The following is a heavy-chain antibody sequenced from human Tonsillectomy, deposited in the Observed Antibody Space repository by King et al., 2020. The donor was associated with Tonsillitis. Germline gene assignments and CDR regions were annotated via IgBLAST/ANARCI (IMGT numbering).Heavy chain of an antibody. CDR3: IRFAAPEYGDYGDY. Sequence: VQLVESGGGLVQPGGSLKLSCAASGFPFSGSAMHWVRQTSGKGLEWVGRIRTKPNSYATAYAASVTGRFTISRDDSKKTAYLQMISLKTEDTAVYYCIRFAAPEYGDYGDYWGQGTLVTVSS. CDR1: GFPFSGSA. J-gene: IGHJ4*02. V-gene: IGHV3-73*02. CDR2: IRTKPNSYAT. D-gene: IGHD4-17*01.